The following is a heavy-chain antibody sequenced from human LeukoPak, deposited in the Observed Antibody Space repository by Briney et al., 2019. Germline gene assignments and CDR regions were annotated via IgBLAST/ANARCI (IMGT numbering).Heavy chain of an antibody. CDR2: ISYDGSNK. Sequence: PGGSLRLSCAASGFTFSSYAMHWVRQAPGKGLEWVAVISYDGSNKYYADSVEGRFTISRDNSKNTLYLQMNSLRAEDTAVYYCARDFGSPGDYWGQGTLVTVSS. CDR1: GFTFSSYA. CDR3: ARDFGSPGDY. D-gene: IGHD1-26*01. V-gene: IGHV3-30*04. J-gene: IGHJ4*02.